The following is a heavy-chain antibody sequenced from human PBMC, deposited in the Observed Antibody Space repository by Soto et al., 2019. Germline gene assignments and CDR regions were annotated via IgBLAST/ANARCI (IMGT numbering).Heavy chain of an antibody. Sequence: GGSLRLSCEASGFTFSSNDMNWVRQAPGKGLEWVGRIRSKANSYATAYAASVKGRFTISRDDSKNTAYLQMNSLKTEDTAVYYCTRSSPPEQWLVPTPYYYYGMDVWGQGTTVTVSS. CDR3: TRSSPPEQWLVPTPYYYYGMDV. D-gene: IGHD6-19*01. CDR2: IRSKANSYAT. CDR1: GFTFSSND. V-gene: IGHV3-73*01. J-gene: IGHJ6*02.